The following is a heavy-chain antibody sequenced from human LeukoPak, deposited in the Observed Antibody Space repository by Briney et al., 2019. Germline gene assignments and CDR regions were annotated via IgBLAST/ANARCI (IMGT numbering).Heavy chain of an antibody. CDR2: IYYSGST. CDR3: ARGGIGGVGAKDYYYYYMDV. CDR1: GGSISSYY. J-gene: IGHJ6*03. V-gene: IGHV4-59*01. D-gene: IGHD1-26*01. Sequence: SETLSLTCTVSGGSISSYYWSWIRQPPGKGLEWIGYIYYSGSTNYNPSLKSRVTISVDTSTNQFSLKLSSVTAADTAVYYCARGGIGGVGAKDYYYYYMDVWGKGTTVTVSS.